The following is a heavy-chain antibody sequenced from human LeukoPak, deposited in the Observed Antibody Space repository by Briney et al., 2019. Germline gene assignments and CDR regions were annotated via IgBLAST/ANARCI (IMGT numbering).Heavy chain of an antibody. CDR1: GFTFTSSA. CDR2: IVVGSGNT. Sequence: SVKVSCKASGFTFTSSAVQWVRQARGQRLEWIGWIVVGSGNTNYAQKFQERVTITRDMSTSTAYMELSSLRSEDTAVYYCARPPGRTGAFDIWGQGTMVTVSS. V-gene: IGHV1-58*01. D-gene: IGHD3-10*01. J-gene: IGHJ3*02. CDR3: ARPPGRTGAFDI.